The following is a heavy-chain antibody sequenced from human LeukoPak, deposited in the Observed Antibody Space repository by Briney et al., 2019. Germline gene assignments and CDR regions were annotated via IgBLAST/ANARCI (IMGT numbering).Heavy chain of an antibody. CDR2: IYTSGST. V-gene: IGHV4-4*09. CDR3: ARRRVAAGHLGNWFDP. J-gene: IGHJ5*02. Sequence: SETLSLTCTVSGGSISSYYWSWIRQPPGKGLEWIGYIYTSGSTNYNPSLKSRVTISVGTSKNQFSLKLSSVTAADTAVYYCARRRVAAGHLGNWFDPWGQGTLVTVSS. D-gene: IGHD6-13*01. CDR1: GGSISSYY.